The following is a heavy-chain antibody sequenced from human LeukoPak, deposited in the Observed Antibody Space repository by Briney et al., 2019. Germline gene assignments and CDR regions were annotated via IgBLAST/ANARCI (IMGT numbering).Heavy chain of an antibody. J-gene: IGHJ4*02. CDR2: IRYDGSNK. D-gene: IGHD6-13*01. CDR1: GFTFSSYG. Sequence: GVSLRLSYAASGFTFSSYGMHWVRQAPGKGLEWAAFIRYDGSNKYYADSVKGRFTISRDNSKNTLYLQMNSLRAEDTAVYYCAKSIAAAGINYYFDYWGQGTLVTVSS. V-gene: IGHV3-30*02. CDR3: AKSIAAAGINYYFDY.